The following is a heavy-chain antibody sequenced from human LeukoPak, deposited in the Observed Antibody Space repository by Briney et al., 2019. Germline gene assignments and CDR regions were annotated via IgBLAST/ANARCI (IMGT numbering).Heavy chain of an antibody. CDR2: INHSGST. J-gene: IGHJ4*02. V-gene: IGHV4-34*01. Sequence: SETLSLTCAVYGGSFSGYYWSWIRQPPGKGLEWIGEINHSGSTNYNPSLKSRVTISVDTSKNQFSLKLSSVTAADTAVYYCARAVGWYQLDYWGQGTLVTVSS. D-gene: IGHD2-2*01. CDR1: GGSFSGYY. CDR3: ARAVGWYQLDY.